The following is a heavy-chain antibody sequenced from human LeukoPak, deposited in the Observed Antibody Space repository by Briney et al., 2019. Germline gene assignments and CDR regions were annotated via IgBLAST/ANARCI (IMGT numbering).Heavy chain of an antibody. CDR1: GFTVSSNY. CDR3: VKDEGDYDTSGYHGLAY. J-gene: IGHJ4*02. CDR2: IYSGGST. V-gene: IGHV3-53*01. D-gene: IGHD3-22*01. Sequence: GGSLRLSCAASGFTVSSNYMSWVRQAPGTGLEWVSVIYSGGSTNYADSVRGRFTISRDNSKNTLYLQMNGLRAEDTAVYYCVKDEGDYDTSGYHGLAYWGQGTLVTVSS.